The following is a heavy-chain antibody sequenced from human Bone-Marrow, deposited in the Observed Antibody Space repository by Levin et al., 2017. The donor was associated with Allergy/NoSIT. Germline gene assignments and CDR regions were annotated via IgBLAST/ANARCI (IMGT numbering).Heavy chain of an antibody. Sequence: GESLKISCKASGYTFSNFGISWVRQAPGQGLEWMGWINPYNGNTNYAQKLQDKFTMTTDTSTNTAYMQLRSLTSDDTAVYYCARDHESTSSALNYWGQGTLVTVSS. V-gene: IGHV1-18*01. CDR1: GYTFSNFG. D-gene: IGHD1-26*01. J-gene: IGHJ4*02. CDR2: INPYNGNT. CDR3: ARDHESTSSALNY.